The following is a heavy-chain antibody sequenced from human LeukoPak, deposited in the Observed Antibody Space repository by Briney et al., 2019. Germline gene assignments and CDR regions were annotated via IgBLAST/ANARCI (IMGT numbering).Heavy chain of an antibody. CDR1: GYTFTSYA. Sequence: ASAKVSCKASGYTFTSYAMHWVRQAPGQRLEWMGWINAGNGNTKYSQKFQGRVTITRDTSASTAYMELSSLRSEDTAVYYCARVLVGATTMVLSADYWGQGTLVTVSS. CDR3: ARVLVGATTMVLSADY. J-gene: IGHJ4*02. V-gene: IGHV1-3*01. CDR2: INAGNGNT. D-gene: IGHD1-26*01.